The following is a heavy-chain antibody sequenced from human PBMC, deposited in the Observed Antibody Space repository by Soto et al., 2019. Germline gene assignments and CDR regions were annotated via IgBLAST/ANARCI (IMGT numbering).Heavy chain of an antibody. J-gene: IGHJ1*01. CDR2: ISGSGVST. V-gene: IGHV3-23*01. CDR1: GFTFHSYA. D-gene: IGHD2-21*01. Sequence: EVQLLESGGGLVQPGGSLRLSCKASGFTFHSYAMSWVRQAPGKGLEWVSAISGSGVSTYSADSVKGRFTVSRDNSKNTLYLKMNSLRAGDTAIYYCAKDIDCGGDCYISQHWGQGTLVTVSS. CDR3: AKDIDCGGDCYISQH.